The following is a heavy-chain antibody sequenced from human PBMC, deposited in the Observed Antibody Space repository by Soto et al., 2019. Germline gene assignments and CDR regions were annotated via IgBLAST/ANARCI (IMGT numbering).Heavy chain of an antibody. J-gene: IGHJ6*01. D-gene: IGHD2-21*01. CDR3: ARGRRIRLYYYGVDV. CDR2: IHSSGVT. V-gene: IGHV4-30-4*01. Sequence: QVRLKESGPGLVKPSQTLSLTCTVSGDSIGSGDNYWSWIRQPPGKGLDWIGYIHSSGVTVYHPSLRGRVSLSVDTSKNQLFLRMTSVSAADTAVYFCARGRRIRLYYYGVDVWGQGTTVTVSS. CDR1: GDSIGSGDNY.